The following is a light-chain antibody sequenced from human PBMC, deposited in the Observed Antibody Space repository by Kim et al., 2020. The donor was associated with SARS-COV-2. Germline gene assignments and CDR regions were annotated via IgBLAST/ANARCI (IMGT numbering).Light chain of an antibody. V-gene: IGKV3-15*01. CDR3: QQYNNWLQS. CDR1: QSVSSN. CDR2: GAS. Sequence: EIVMTQSPATLSVSPGERATLSCRASQSVSSNLAWYQQKPGQAPRLLIYGASTRATGIPARFSGSGSGTEFTLTISSLLSEDFAVYYCQQYNNWLQSFGQGTKLEI. J-gene: IGKJ2*01.